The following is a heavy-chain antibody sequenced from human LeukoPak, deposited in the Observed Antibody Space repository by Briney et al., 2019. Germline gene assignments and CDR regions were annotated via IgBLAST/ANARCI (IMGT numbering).Heavy chain of an antibody. Sequence: ASVKVSCKASGYTFTSYGISWVRQAPGQGLEWMGWIGPYSGNTNYAQKLQGRVTMTTDTSTSTAYMELRSLRSDDTAVYYCARDGTWGRYYYDSTGYDYYFDYWGQGTLVTVSS. D-gene: IGHD3-22*01. V-gene: IGHV1-18*01. J-gene: IGHJ4*02. CDR1: GYTFTSYG. CDR3: ARDGTWGRYYYDSTGYDYYFDY. CDR2: IGPYSGNT.